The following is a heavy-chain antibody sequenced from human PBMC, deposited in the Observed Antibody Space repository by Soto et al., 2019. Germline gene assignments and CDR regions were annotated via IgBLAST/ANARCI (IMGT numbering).Heavy chain of an antibody. Sequence: GGSLRLSCATSAFTFSSYAMHWVRQAPGKGLEGVADISYDGKKQNYADSAKGRFTISRDDSKNTLYLQVSSLRPEDTAVYYCAKRLSQGSHKGMDVWCQGVTVTVSS. CDR2: ISYDGKKQ. J-gene: IGHJ6*02. V-gene: IGHV3-30*18. D-gene: IGHD3-10*01. CDR1: AFTFSSYA. CDR3: AKRLSQGSHKGMDV.